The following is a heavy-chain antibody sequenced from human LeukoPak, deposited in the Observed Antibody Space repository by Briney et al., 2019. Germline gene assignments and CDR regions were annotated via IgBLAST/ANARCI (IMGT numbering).Heavy chain of an antibody. V-gene: IGHV3-11*04. J-gene: IGHJ4*02. CDR2: ISSSGSTI. CDR1: GFTFGDYY. D-gene: IGHD3-22*01. CDR3: ARRAGDYSHPYDY. Sequence: PGGSLRLSCAASGFTFGDYYMSWIRQAPGKGLEWVSYISSSGSTIYYADSVKGRFTISRDNAKNSLYLQMNSLRAEDTAVYYCARRAGDYSHPYDYWGQGILVTVSS.